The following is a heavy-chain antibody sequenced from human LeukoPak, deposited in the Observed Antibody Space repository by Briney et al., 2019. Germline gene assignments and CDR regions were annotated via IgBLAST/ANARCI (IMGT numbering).Heavy chain of an antibody. Sequence: SETLSLTCAVYGGSFSGYYWSWIRQPPGKGLEWIGEINHSGSTNYNPSLKSRVTISVDTSKNQFSLKLSSVTAADTAVYYCARDRDGYLNWFDPWGQGTLVTVSS. CDR1: GGSFSGYY. D-gene: IGHD5-24*01. CDR3: ARDRDGYLNWFDP. V-gene: IGHV4-34*01. J-gene: IGHJ5*02. CDR2: INHSGST.